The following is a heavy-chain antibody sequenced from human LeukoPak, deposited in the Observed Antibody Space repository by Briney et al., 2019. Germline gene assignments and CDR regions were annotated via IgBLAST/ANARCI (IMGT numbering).Heavy chain of an antibody. V-gene: IGHV1-69*06. J-gene: IGHJ3*02. D-gene: IGHD6-6*01. CDR3: ARSGGRPQLADAFDI. CDR1: GGTFSSYA. Sequence: ASMKVSCKASGGTFSSYAISWVRQAPGQGLEWMGGIIPIFGTANYAQKFQGRVTITADKSTSTAYVELSSLRSEDTAVYYCARSGGRPQLADAFDIWGQGTMVTVSS. CDR2: IIPIFGTA.